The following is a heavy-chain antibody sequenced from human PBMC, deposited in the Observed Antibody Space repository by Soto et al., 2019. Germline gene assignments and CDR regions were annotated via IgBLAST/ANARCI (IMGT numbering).Heavy chain of an antibody. CDR3: ARDPPATRHGMDV. CDR1: GFTVSSNY. J-gene: IGHJ6*02. V-gene: IGHV3-53*02. Sequence: EVQLVETGGGLIQPGGSLRLSCAASGFTVSSNYMSWVRQAAGKGLEWVSVIYSGGSTYYADSVRGRFTISRDNSKNTLYLQMKSLRAEDTAVYYCARDPPATRHGMDVCGQGTTVTVSS. CDR2: IYSGGST.